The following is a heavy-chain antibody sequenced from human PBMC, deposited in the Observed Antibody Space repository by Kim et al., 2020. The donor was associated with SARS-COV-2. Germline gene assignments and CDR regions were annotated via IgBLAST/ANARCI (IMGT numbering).Heavy chain of an antibody. CDR2: ISYDGRNT. V-gene: IGHV3-30-3*01. CDR1: GLSFESSA. J-gene: IGHJ6*02. CDR3: ARGNYYESLSLSDYYNGMDV. Sequence: GGSVRLSCAASGLSFESSAMNWVRQAPGKGLEWVAVISYDGRNTDYADSVTGRFTISRDNSKSTLYLQMNSLRVEDTAVYYCARGNYYESLSLSDYYNGMDVWGQGTTVTVSS. D-gene: IGHD3-22*01.